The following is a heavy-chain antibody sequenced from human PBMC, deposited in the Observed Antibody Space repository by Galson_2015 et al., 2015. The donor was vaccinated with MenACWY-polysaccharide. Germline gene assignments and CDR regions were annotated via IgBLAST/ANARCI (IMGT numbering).Heavy chain of an antibody. CDR2: LSASGDKT. J-gene: IGHJ4*02. CDR1: GIIFSSYS. CDR3: VKSGLGNLGYSMVRGVDY. V-gene: IGHV3-23*01. Sequence: SLRLSCAASGIIFSSYSMNWVRQDPGKGLEWVSGLSASGDKTYYADSVKGRFTISRDNSKNTLYLRMNSLRAEDTAIYHCVKSGLGNLGYSMVRGVDYWGRGTLATVSS. D-gene: IGHD3-10*01.